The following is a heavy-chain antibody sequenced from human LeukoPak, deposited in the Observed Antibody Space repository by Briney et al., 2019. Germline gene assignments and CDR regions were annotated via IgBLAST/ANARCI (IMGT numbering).Heavy chain of an antibody. J-gene: IGHJ5*02. CDR2: IWYDGSNK. V-gene: IGHV3-33*01. Sequence: GRSLRLSCAASGFTFSSYGMHWVRQVPGRGLERVAVIWYDGSNKYYADSVKGRFTISRDNSKNTLYLQMNSLRAEDTAVYHCARERGWLNDYNWFDPWGQGTLVTVSS. D-gene: IGHD3-22*01. CDR1: GFTFSSYG. CDR3: ARERGWLNDYNWFDP.